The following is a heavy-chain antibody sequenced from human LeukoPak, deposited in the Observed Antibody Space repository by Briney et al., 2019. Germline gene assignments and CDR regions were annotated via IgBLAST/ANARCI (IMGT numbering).Heavy chain of an antibody. Sequence: PGGSLRLSCAASGFTFSSYAMHWFRQAPGRGLEWVSLISYEGSTKYYADSVRGRFSISRDNSKNTLSLQMNSLTAEDTAVYYCARDSGLYSGDASLAYWGQGTLVAVS. V-gene: IGHV3-30-3*01. D-gene: IGHD5-12*01. J-gene: IGHJ4*02. CDR2: ISYEGSTK. CDR3: ARDSGLYSGDASLAY. CDR1: GFTFSSYA.